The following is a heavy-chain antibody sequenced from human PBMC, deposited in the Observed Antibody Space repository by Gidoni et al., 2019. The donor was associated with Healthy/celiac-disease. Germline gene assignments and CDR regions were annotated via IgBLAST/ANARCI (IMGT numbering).Heavy chain of an antibody. D-gene: IGHD4-17*01. CDR2: ISSSSSYI. CDR1: GFTFSSYS. CDR3: ARDSVTVTDGDAFDI. Sequence: EVQLVESGGGLVKPWGSLRLSCAASGFTFSSYSMNWVRQAPGKGLEWVSSISSSSSYIYYADSVKGRFTISRDNAKNSLYLQMNSLRAEDTVVYYCARDSVTVTDGDAFDIWGQGTMVTVSS. V-gene: IGHV3-21*01. J-gene: IGHJ3*02.